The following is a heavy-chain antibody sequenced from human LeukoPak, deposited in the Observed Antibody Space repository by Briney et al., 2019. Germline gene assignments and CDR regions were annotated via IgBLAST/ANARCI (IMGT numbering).Heavy chain of an antibody. Sequence: GGSLRLSCAASGFTFSSYGMNWVRQAPGKGLEWVSSISSSSSYIYYADSVKGRFTISRDNAKNSLYLQMNSLRAEDTAVYYCARKQAVAGTGAVDPWGQGTLVTVSS. J-gene: IGHJ5*02. CDR1: GFTFSSYG. CDR3: ARKQAVAGTGAVDP. V-gene: IGHV3-21*01. D-gene: IGHD6-19*01. CDR2: ISSSSSYI.